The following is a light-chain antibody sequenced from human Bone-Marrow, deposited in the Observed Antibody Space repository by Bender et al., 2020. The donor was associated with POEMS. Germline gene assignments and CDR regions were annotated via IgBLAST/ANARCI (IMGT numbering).Light chain of an antibody. CDR3: ASYDTTTTLFV. Sequence: QSALTQPASVSESPGQSITVSCTGDNTDLGPHSVVSWYQQHPGRVPKLMIYGDSKRPSGVSERFSASKSGSTASLTISGLQAEDEAYYYCASYDTTTTLFVFGSGTKVAVL. CDR1: NTDLGPHSV. CDR2: GDS. J-gene: IGLJ1*01. V-gene: IGLV2-23*01.